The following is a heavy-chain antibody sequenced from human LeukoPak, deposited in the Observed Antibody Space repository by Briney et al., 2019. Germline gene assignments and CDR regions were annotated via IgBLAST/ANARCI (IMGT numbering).Heavy chain of an antibody. CDR2: IYHSGSA. Sequence: SETLSLTCGVSGGSISSNNWWSWVRQPPGQGLEWIGEIYHSGSANYNPSLKSRVTISVDTSKNQFSLKLSSVTAADTAVYYCARGRIAARRYYYYYMDVWGKGTTVTVSS. J-gene: IGHJ6*03. CDR1: GGSISSNNW. D-gene: IGHD6-6*01. CDR3: ARGRIAARRYYYYYMDV. V-gene: IGHV4-4*02.